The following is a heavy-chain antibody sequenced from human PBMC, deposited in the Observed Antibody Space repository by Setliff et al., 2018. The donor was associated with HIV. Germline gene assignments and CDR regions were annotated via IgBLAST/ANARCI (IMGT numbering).Heavy chain of an antibody. CDR3: TSRPPNSSSRRFDP. J-gene: IGHJ5*02. D-gene: IGHD6-13*01. Sequence: PGGSLRLSCAASGFTFSYSRMDWVRQAPGKGLEWVGRIKSKIDGGTADYAAPVKGRFTISRDDSKNTLYLQMNSLKIEDTAMYYCTSRPPNSSSRRFDPWGQGTLVTVSS. V-gene: IGHV3-15*01. CDR2: IKSKIDGGTA. CDR1: GFTFSYSR.